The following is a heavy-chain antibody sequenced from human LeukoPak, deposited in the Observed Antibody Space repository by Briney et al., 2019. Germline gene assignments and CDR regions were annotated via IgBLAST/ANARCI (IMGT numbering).Heavy chain of an antibody. V-gene: IGHV4-34*01. Sequence: SETLSLTCAVYGESFSGFYWNWIRQPPGKGLEWIGEVNHSGGTKYNPSLKSRVTISVDTSKNQFSLKLSSVTAADTAVYYCARRLYSKPLDYWGQGTLVTVSS. CDR1: GESFSGFY. J-gene: IGHJ4*02. CDR3: ARRLYSKPLDY. D-gene: IGHD4-11*01. CDR2: VNHSGGT.